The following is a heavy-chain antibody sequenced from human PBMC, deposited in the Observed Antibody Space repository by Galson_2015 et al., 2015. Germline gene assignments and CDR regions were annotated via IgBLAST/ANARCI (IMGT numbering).Heavy chain of an antibody. CDR3: AKATMLRGEFYFYGMDV. CDR1: GFTFDDYA. V-gene: IGHV3-9*01. Sequence: SLRLSCAASGFTFDDYAMNWVRLVPGKGLEWASTISWNSGTVGYADSVKGRFTISRDNAKSTLYLQMNSLRGEDTAVYHCAKATMLRGEFYFYGMDVWGQGTTVTVS. D-gene: IGHD3-10*01. CDR2: ISWNSGTV. J-gene: IGHJ6*02.